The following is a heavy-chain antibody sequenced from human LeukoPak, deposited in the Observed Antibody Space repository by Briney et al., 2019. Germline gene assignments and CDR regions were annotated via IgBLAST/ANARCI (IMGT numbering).Heavy chain of an antibody. CDR3: ARARPGYSYGPVVDY. CDR2: INHSGST. J-gene: IGHJ4*02. D-gene: IGHD5-18*01. V-gene: IGHV4-34*01. CDR1: GGSFSGYY. Sequence: SETLSVTCAVYGGSFSGYYWSWIRQPPGKGLEWIGEINHSGSTNYNPSLKSRVTISVDTSKNQFSLKLSSVTAVDTAVYYCARARPGYSYGPVVDYWGQGTLVTVSS.